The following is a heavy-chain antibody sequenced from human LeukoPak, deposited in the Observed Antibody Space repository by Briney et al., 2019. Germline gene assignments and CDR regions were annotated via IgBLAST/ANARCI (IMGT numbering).Heavy chain of an antibody. CDR2: ISGTGNYI. V-gene: IGHV3-21*01. CDR1: GFTFSSYS. Sequence: KPGGSLRLSCAASGFTFSSYSMNWVRQAPGKGLEWVSSISGTGNYIYYADSVKGRFTISRDNAKNSLYLQMNSLRAEDTGVYYCARDRSGGPDAFDIWGQGTMVTVSS. CDR3: ARDRSGGPDAFDI. J-gene: IGHJ3*02. D-gene: IGHD2-15*01.